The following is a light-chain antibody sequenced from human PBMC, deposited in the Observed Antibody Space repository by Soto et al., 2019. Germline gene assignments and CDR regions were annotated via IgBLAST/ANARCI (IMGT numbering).Light chain of an antibody. J-gene: IGLJ2*01. CDR1: SGYSNYK. CDR2: VGTGGIVG. Sequence: QLVLTQPPSASASLGASVTLTCTLSSGYSNYKVDWYQQRPGKGPRFVMRVGTGGIVGSKGDGIPDRFSVLGSGLNRYLTIKNSQEEDESDYHCGADHGSGSNFVVFGGGTKVTVL. V-gene: IGLV9-49*01. CDR3: GADHGSGSNFVV.